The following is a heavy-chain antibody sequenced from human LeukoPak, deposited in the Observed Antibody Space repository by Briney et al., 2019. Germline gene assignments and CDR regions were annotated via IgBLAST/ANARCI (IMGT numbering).Heavy chain of an antibody. Sequence: SETLSLTCTVSGGSISSYYWSWIRQPAGKGLEWIGRIYTSGSTNYSPSLKSRVTMSVDTSKNQFSLKLSSVTAADTAVYYCARGPYCSGGSCYPFDYWGQGTLVTVSS. V-gene: IGHV4-4*07. CDR2: IYTSGST. J-gene: IGHJ4*02. CDR1: GGSISSYY. D-gene: IGHD2-15*01. CDR3: ARGPYCSGGSCYPFDY.